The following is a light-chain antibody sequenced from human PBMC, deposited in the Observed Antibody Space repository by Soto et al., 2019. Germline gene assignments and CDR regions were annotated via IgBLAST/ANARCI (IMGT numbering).Light chain of an antibody. CDR3: QQYGYSPIT. CDR2: GAS. CDR1: QSVSSNY. Sequence: IVWPTSQGTLSLSPVERATLSFMAGQSVSSNYLAWYQQKPGQAPRLLIYGASSRATGIPDKFSGSGSGTDFTLTIDGLEPEDFAVYYCQQYGYSPITCGQGKRREIK. J-gene: IGKJ5*01. V-gene: IGKV3-20*01.